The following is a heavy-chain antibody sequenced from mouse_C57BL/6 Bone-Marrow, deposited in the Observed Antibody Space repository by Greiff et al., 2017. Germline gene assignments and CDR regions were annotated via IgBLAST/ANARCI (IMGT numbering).Heavy chain of an antibody. CDR1: GYTFTSYW. V-gene: IGHV1-50*01. CDR2: IDPSDSYP. Sequence: QVQLQQSGAELVKPGASVKLSCKASGYTFTSYWMQWVKQRPGQGLEWIGEIDPSDSYPNYNQKFKGKATLTVDTSSSTAYMQLSSLTSEYSAVDYCARDYGSSLYWYFDVWGTGTTVTVSS. D-gene: IGHD1-1*01. J-gene: IGHJ1*03. CDR3: ARDYGSSLYWYFDV.